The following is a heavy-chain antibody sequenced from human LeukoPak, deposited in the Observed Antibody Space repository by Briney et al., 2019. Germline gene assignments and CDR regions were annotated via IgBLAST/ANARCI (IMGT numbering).Heavy chain of an antibody. V-gene: IGHV4-39*01. CDR2: IYCSGST. D-gene: IGHD3-10*01. J-gene: IGHJ4*02. Sequence: PPQTLSPACTLSGGSISGSSYDWGWSRQPPGEGLGWIGSIYCSGSTYYNPSLKSRVTISVDTSKNPSSLKLSSVTAADTAVYYCARFRPYYYGSVEAAIAYWGQGTLVTVSS. CDR3: ARFRPYYYGSVEAAIAY. CDR1: GGSISGSSYD.